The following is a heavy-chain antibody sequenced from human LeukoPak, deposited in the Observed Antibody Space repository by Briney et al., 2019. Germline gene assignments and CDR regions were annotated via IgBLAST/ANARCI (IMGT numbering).Heavy chain of an antibody. CDR2: IYYSGGT. Sequence: SETLSLTCTVSGGSISSYYWSWIRQPPGKGLEWIGYIYYSGGTNYNPSLKSRVTISVDTSKNQFSLKLSSVTAADTAVYYCARGHGSYDSSGYYYGYYYYGMDVWGQGTTVTVSS. CDR3: ARGHGSYDSSGYYYGYYYYGMDV. CDR1: GGSISSYY. V-gene: IGHV4-59*01. D-gene: IGHD3-22*01. J-gene: IGHJ6*02.